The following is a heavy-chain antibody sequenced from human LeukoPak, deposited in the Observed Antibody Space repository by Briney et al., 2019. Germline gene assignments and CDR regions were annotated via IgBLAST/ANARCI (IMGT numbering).Heavy chain of an antibody. Sequence: SETLSLTCAVYGGSFSGYYWSWIRQPPGKGLEWIGEINHSGSTNYNPSLKSRVTISVDTSKNQFSLKLSSVTAADTAVYYCARDRSIAVAGNYWYFDLWGRGTLVTVSS. CDR1: GGSFSGYY. D-gene: IGHD6-19*01. CDR3: ARDRSIAVAGNYWYFDL. CDR2: INHSGST. V-gene: IGHV4-34*01. J-gene: IGHJ2*01.